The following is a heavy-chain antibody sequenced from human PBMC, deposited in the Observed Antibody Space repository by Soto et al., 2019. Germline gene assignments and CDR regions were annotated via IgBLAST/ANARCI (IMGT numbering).Heavy chain of an antibody. Sequence: GASVKVCCKASSYTFTRYGISWVRQAPGQGLEWMGWINVYNGNTNYAQKLQGRVTMTTDTSTSTAYLDLRSLRSDDTAVYFCARDTSRGEYDYWGQGTLVTVSS. D-gene: IGHD3-10*01. CDR3: ARDTSRGEYDY. CDR1: SYTFTRYG. J-gene: IGHJ4*02. V-gene: IGHV1-18*01. CDR2: INVYNGNT.